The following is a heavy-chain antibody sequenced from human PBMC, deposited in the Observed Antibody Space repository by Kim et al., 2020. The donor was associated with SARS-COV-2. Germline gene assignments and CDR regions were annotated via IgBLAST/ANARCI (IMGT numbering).Heavy chain of an antibody. CDR3: ARGPNPGYSSAQTTDLDY. D-gene: IGHD6-19*01. Sequence: SETLSLTCAVYGGSFSGYYWSWIRQPPGRGLEWIGEINHSGSTNYNPSLKSRVTISVDTSKNQFSLKLSSVTAADTAVYYCARGPNPGYSSAQTTDLDYWGQGTLVTVSS. V-gene: IGHV4-34*01. CDR2: INHSGST. J-gene: IGHJ4*02. CDR1: GGSFSGYY.